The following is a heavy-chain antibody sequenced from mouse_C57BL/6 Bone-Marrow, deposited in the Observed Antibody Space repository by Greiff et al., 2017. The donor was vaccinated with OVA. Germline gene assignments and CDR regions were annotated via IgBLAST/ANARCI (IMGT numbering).Heavy chain of an antibody. CDR3: ARRASYWYFDV. D-gene: IGHD3-1*01. CDR1: GYTFTSYT. J-gene: IGHJ1*03. CDR2: INPSSGYT. V-gene: IGHV1-4*01. Sequence: VQLQQSGAELARPGASVKMSCKASGYTFTSYTMHWVKQRPGQGLEWIGYINPSSGYTKYNQKFKDKATLTADKSSSTAYMQLSSLTSEDSAVYYCARRASYWYFDVWGTGTTVTVSS.